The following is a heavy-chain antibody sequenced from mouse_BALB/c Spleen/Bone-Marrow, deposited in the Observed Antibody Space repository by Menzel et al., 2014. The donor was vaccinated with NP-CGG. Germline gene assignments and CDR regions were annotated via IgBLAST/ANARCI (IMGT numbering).Heavy chain of an antibody. CDR2: ISSGSSSI. Sequence: EVQVVESGGGLVQPGGSRKLSCAASGFTFSRFGMHWVRQAPEKGLEWVAYISSGSSSIYYSDTERGRFTISRDNPMDTLFLQMTSLRSEDTAMYYCARGDYWGQGTILTVSS. J-gene: IGHJ2*01. V-gene: IGHV5-17*02. CDR3: ARGDY. CDR1: GFTFSRFG.